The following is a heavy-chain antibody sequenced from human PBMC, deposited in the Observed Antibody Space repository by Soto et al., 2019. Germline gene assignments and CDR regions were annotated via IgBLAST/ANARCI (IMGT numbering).Heavy chain of an antibody. D-gene: IGHD1-1*01. CDR3: ARENRDPTGDAFDI. V-gene: IGHV3-30*04. J-gene: IGHJ3*02. Sequence: GESLKISCAASGFTFSSYAMHWVRQAPGKGLEWVAVISYDGSNKYYADSVKGRFTISRDNSKNTLYLQMNSLRAEDTAVYYCARENRDPTGDAFDIWGQGTMVTVSS. CDR2: ISYDGSNK. CDR1: GFTFSSYA.